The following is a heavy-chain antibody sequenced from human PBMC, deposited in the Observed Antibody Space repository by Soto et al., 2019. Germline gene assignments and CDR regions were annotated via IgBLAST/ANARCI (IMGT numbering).Heavy chain of an antibody. CDR1: GGSFSGYY. V-gene: IGHV4-34*01. CDR3: ASNIVRGAARI. D-gene: IGHD3-10*01. J-gene: IGHJ3*02. Sequence: PSETLSLTCAVYGGSFSGYYWSWIRQPPGKGLEWIGEINHSGSTNYNPSLKSRVTISVDTSKNQFSLKLSSVTAADTAVYYCASNIVRGAARIWGQGTMVPVSS. CDR2: INHSGST.